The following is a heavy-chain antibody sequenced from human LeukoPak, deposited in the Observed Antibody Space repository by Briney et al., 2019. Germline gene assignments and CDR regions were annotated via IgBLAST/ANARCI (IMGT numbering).Heavy chain of an antibody. CDR2: IYYSGST. D-gene: IGHD5-18*01. J-gene: IGHJ6*03. CDR3: ARTEESGYSYRYFGYYYYMDV. V-gene: IGHV4-59*01. CDR1: IDSFSNYH. Sequence: SETLSLTCAVYIDSFSNYHWNWIRQTPAKGMEWIGYIYYSGSTHYNPSLKSRVTISVDTSKNQFSLKLSSVTAADTAVYYCARTEESGYSYRYFGYYYYMDVWGKGTTVTVSS.